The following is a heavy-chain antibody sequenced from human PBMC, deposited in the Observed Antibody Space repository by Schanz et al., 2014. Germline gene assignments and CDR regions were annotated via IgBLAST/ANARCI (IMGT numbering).Heavy chain of an antibody. CDR1: TSLFSRSV. V-gene: IGHV3-30*04. J-gene: IGHJ4*02. CDR2: MWNDGIKT. D-gene: IGHD5-12*01. Sequence: QVQLVESGGGVVQPGRSLTLSCAVSTSLFSRSVIHWVRQAPGKGLEWVAVMWNDGIKTHYADSGKGRFTISRDNSKNTLYLQMNSLRVEDTALYYCAREYSSYGTVYYWGQGTLVTVSS. CDR3: AREYSSYGTVYY.